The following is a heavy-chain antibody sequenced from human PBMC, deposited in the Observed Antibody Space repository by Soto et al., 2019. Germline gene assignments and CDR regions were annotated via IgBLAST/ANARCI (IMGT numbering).Heavy chain of an antibody. V-gene: IGHV4-59*01. J-gene: IGHJ5*02. CDR2: IYYIGNT. Sequence: SETLSLTCTVSGDSISSYCWSWIRQPPGKGLEWIGCIYYIGNTNYNPSLKSRVTMSVDTSQNQFSLKLTSVTAADTAVYYCARIGVMVRGISNWFDPWGQGTLVTVSS. D-gene: IGHD3-10*01. CDR1: GDSISSYC. CDR3: ARIGVMVRGISNWFDP.